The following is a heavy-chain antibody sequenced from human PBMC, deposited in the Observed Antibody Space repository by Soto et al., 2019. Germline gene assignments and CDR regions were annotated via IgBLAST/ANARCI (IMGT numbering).Heavy chain of an antibody. D-gene: IGHD3-22*01. J-gene: IGHJ5*02. Sequence: SETLSLTCTVSGASVSSYYWSWIRQPPGKGLEWIGFMYYGGSSNYNPSLSSRVTLSVETSKNQFSMKVTSVTASDTAVYYCARSYYDSTGFAVDPWGQGTLVTVSS. CDR3: ARSYYDSTGFAVDP. CDR1: GASVSSYY. CDR2: MYYGGSS. V-gene: IGHV4-59*02.